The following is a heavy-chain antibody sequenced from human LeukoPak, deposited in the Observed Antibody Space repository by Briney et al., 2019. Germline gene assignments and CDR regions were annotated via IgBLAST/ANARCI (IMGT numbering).Heavy chain of an antibody. CDR3: ARDPGLYGMDV. V-gene: IGHV3-53*01. D-gene: IGHD1-14*01. J-gene: IGHJ6*02. CDR1: GFTVSSNY. CDR2: IYSGGST. Sequence: PGGSLRLSCAASGFTVSSNYMSWVRQAPGKGLEWVSVIYSGGSTYYADSVEGRFTISRDNSKNTLYLQMNSLRAEDTAVYYCARDPGLYGMDVWGQGTTVTVSS.